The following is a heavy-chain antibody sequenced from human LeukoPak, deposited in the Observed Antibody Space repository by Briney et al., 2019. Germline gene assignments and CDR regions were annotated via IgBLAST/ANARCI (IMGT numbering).Heavy chain of an antibody. CDR2: FDPEDGET. V-gene: IGHV1-24*01. Sequence: ASVKVSCKVSGYTLTELSMHWVRQAPGKGLEWMGGFDPEDGETIYAQKFQGRVTMTEDTSTDTAYMELSSLRSEDTAVYYCARPLEVNYDFDAFDIWGQGTMVAVSA. J-gene: IGHJ3*02. CDR3: ARPLEVNYDFDAFDI. D-gene: IGHD3-3*01. CDR1: GYTLTELS.